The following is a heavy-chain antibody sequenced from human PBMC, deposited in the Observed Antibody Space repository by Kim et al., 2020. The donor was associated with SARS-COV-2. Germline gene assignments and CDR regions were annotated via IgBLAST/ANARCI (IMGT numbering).Heavy chain of an antibody. J-gene: IGHJ4*02. CDR3: AREPAYAAYGSGWTFDY. D-gene: IGHD6-19*01. V-gene: IGHV3-30*07. Sequence: GRGRFTISRDNSKNTLYLRMESLRAEDTDVYYCAREPAYAAYGSGWTFDYWGQGTLVTVSS.